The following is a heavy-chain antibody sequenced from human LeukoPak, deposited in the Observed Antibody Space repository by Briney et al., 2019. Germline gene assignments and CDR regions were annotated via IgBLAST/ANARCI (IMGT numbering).Heavy chain of an antibody. CDR2: IYHSGST. J-gene: IGHJ5*02. V-gene: IGHV4-59*08. CDR3: ARPSTGSGWYVPWFDP. D-gene: IGHD6-19*01. CDR1: GGSISTYY. Sequence: SETLSLTCTVSGGSISTYYWNWIRQPPGKGLEWIGYIYHSGSTNYNPSLQSRVTISVDTSKNQFSLKLSSVTAADTAVYYCARPSTGSGWYVPWFDPWGQGTLVTVSS.